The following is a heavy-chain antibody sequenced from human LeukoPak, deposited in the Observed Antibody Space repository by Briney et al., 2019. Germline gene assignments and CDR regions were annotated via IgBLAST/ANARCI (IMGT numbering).Heavy chain of an antibody. V-gene: IGHV4-59*01. CDR1: GGSISSYY. CDR2: IYYSGST. J-gene: IGHJ3*02. D-gene: IGHD1-14*01. Sequence: PSETLSLTCTVSGGSISSYYWSWIRQPPGKGLEWIGYIYYSGSTNYNPSLKSRATISVDTSKNQFSLKLSSVTAADTAVYYCARSNPTGAFDIWGQGTMVTVSS. CDR3: ARSNPTGAFDI.